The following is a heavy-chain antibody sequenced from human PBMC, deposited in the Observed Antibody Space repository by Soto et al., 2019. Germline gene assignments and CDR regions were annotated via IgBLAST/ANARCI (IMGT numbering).Heavy chain of an antibody. V-gene: IGHV3-23*01. D-gene: IGHD3-9*01. Sequence: PGGSLRLSCAAPAFTFSDYPMTWVRQSPGRELEWVSTINGGGLSTYYADSVKGRFTISRDNSKNTLYLQMNNLRAEDTAVYYCAKDILSGYYIAFDYWGQGTLVTVS. CDR2: INGGGLST. CDR3: AKDILSGYYIAFDY. J-gene: IGHJ4*02. CDR1: AFTFSDYP.